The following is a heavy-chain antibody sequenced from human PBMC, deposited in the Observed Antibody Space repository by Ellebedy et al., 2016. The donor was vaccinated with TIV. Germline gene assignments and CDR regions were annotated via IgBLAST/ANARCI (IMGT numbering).Heavy chain of an antibody. CDR3: NTGWAFDD. V-gene: IGHV3-15*05. J-gene: IGHJ3*01. Sequence: GGSLRLSXEASGLIVNNAYMTWVRQAPGKGLEWIGRIQSRNEGGTAAYAAPVQGRFIISRDESENRLFLHMNSLRTEDTGVYYCNTGWAFDDWGQGTMVTASS. CDR1: GLIVNNAY. CDR2: IQSRNEGGTA.